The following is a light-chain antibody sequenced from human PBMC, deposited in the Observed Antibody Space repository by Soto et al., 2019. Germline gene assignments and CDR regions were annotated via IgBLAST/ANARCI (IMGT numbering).Light chain of an antibody. V-gene: IGKV3-15*01. CDR3: QHLWT. Sequence: ELVMTQSPATLSVSPGERATLSCRASQSVSSNLAWYQQKPGQAPRLLIYGASTRATGIPARFSGSGSGTEFTLTISSLQSEDFVVYYCQHLWTFGQGTKV. CDR2: GAS. J-gene: IGKJ1*01. CDR1: QSVSSN.